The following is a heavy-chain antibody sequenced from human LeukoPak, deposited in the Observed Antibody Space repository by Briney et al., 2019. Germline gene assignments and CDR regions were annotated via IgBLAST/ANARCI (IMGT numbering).Heavy chain of an antibody. D-gene: IGHD6-19*01. CDR3: AKDLEQWLVLGLFDY. J-gene: IGHJ4*02. Sequence: GGSLRLSCAASGFTFSSYAMSWVRQAPGKGLEWGSAISGSGGSTYYADSVKGRFTISRDTSKNTLYLQMNSLRAEDTAVYYCAKDLEQWLVLGLFDYWGQGTLVTVSS. CDR2: ISGSGGST. V-gene: IGHV3-23*01. CDR1: GFTFSSYA.